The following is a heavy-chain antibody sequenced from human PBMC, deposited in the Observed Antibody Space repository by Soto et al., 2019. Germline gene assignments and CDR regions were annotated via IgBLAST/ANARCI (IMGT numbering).Heavy chain of an antibody. J-gene: IGHJ4*02. V-gene: IGHV3-23*01. D-gene: IGHD3-16*01. Sequence: GGSLRLSCAASGFTFSSYAMSWGRQAPGKGLELVSAISGSGGSTYYADSVKGRFTISRDNSKNTLYLQMNSLRAEDTAVYYCAKDMGELPLYFDYWGQGTLVTVSS. CDR1: GFTFSSYA. CDR2: ISGSGGST. CDR3: AKDMGELPLYFDY.